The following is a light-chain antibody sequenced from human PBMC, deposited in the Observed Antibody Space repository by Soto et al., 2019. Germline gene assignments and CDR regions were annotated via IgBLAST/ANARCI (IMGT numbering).Light chain of an antibody. V-gene: IGKV3-11*01. Sequence: EVVLTQSPATLSLSPGERATLSCRASENVRTFVDWYQQKPGQAPRLLIYGASNRATGIPARFSGSGSGTDFNLTISNLEPEDFAVYYCQQHSHWPPWTFGQGTRVEIQ. J-gene: IGKJ1*01. CDR2: GAS. CDR3: QQHSHWPPWT. CDR1: ENVRTF.